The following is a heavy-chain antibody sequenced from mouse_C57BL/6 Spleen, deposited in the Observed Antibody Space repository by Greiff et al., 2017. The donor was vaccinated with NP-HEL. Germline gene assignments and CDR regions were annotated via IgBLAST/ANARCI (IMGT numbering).Heavy chain of an antibody. CDR1: GYSITSGYY. CDR3: ARSPYGYDGFAY. CDR2: ISYDGSN. Sequence: QSGPGLVKPSQSLSLTCSVTGYSITSGYYWNWIRQFPGNKLEWMGYISYDGSNNYNPSLKNRISITRDTSKNQFFLKLNSVTTEDTATYYCARSPYGYDGFAYWGQGTLVTVSA. J-gene: IGHJ3*01. D-gene: IGHD2-2*01. V-gene: IGHV3-6*01.